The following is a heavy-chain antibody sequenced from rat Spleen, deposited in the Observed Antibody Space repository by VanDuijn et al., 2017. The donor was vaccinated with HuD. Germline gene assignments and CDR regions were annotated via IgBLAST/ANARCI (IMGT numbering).Heavy chain of an antibody. CDR2: IWTGGST. J-gene: IGHJ1*01. Sequence: QVQLKESGPGLVQPSQTLSLTCIVSGFSLTSHNVHWVRQPPGKGLEWMGVIWTGGSTDYNSTLKSRLRISRDTSKSQVFLKMNSLQTEDIATYYCARDGGYYWYFDFWGPGTMVTGSS. CDR1: GFSLTSHN. CDR3: ARDGGYYWYFDF. V-gene: IGHV2-30*01.